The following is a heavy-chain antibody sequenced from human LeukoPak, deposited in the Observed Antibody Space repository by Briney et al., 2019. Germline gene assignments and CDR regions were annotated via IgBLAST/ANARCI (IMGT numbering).Heavy chain of an antibody. CDR2: VWYDGSNE. CDR1: GFTFSTYG. Sequence: PGGSLRLSCAASGFTFSTYGMHWVRQAPGKGLEWVAVVWYDGSNEYYADSVKGRFTISRDNSKNTLQLQMNSLRVEDTAVYYCARDDYGMDVWGQGTTVTVSS. CDR3: ARDDYGMDV. V-gene: IGHV3-33*01. J-gene: IGHJ6*02.